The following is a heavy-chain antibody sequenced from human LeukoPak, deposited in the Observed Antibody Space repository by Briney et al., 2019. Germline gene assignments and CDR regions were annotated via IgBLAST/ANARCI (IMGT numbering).Heavy chain of an antibody. Sequence: GGSLRLSCAASGFTVSSDFMNWVRQAPGKGLEWVSLIYRDGSNYYADSVKGRFTISRDNSKNTLYLQMDRLRAEDTALYYCMTRGSWGQGTLVTVSS. J-gene: IGHJ4*02. V-gene: IGHV3-53*01. D-gene: IGHD3-10*01. CDR2: IYRDGSN. CDR1: GFTVSSDF. CDR3: MTRGS.